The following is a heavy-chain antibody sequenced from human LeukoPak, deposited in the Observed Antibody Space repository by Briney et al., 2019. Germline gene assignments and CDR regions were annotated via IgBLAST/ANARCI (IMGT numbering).Heavy chain of an antibody. CDR3: ASGGQPVDY. CDR1: GGSFSGYY. V-gene: IGHV4-34*01. CDR2: INHSGST. J-gene: IGHJ4*02. Sequence: SSETLSLTCAVYGGSFSGYYWSWIRQPPGKGLEWIGEINHSGSTNYNPSLKSRVTISVDTSKNQFSLKLSSVTAADTAVYYCASGGQPVDYWGQGTLVTVSS.